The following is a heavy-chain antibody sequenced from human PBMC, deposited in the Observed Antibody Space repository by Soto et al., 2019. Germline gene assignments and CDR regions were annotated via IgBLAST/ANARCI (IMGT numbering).Heavy chain of an antibody. V-gene: IGHV3-30-3*01. CDR3: SRQDCSDSTCYYYNGMDV. CDR1: GFTFSYYS. J-gene: IGHJ6*02. Sequence: GGSLRLSCAASGFTFSYYSMHWVRQAPGKGLEWVAVVSYDGNIEYYADSVKGRFSISRDNSKNTLNLQMDNLRVEDTAVYFCSRQDCSDSTCYYYNGMDVWGQGTTVTVSS. D-gene: IGHD2-15*01. CDR2: VSYDGNIE.